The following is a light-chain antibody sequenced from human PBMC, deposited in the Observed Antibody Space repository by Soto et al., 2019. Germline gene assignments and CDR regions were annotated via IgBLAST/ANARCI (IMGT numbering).Light chain of an antibody. V-gene: IGKV1-39*01. CDR3: QQTYSTPYV. J-gene: IGKJ2*01. CDR1: QTINNY. Sequence: DIQLTQSPPSLSASVGDRVTITCRASQTINNYVNWYQQEAGKAPKLLIYGASSLQSGVPSRFSGSGFGTEVTLTISSLQSEDFVIYYCQQTYSTPYVFGGGTKLDI. CDR2: GAS.